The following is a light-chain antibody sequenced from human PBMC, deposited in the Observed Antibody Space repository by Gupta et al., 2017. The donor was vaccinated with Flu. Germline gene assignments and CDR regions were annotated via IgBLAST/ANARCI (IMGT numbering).Light chain of an antibody. CDR1: HMTFY. J-gene: IGKJ4*01. Sequence: EVVLTQSPATLSLPPGARATFSCRTSHMTFYFACYHQQPGQAPRLLVYDGSTRAAGLPGRFSGSGSGTDFTLTISSLEPEDFAFYYCQHRGTWFTFGGGTKVEIK. V-gene: IGKV3-11*01. CDR2: DGS. CDR3: QHRGTWFT.